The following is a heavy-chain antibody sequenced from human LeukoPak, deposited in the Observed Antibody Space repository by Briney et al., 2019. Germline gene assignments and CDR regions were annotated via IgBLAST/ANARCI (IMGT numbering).Heavy chain of an antibody. CDR1: GFTFSSYA. J-gene: IGHJ4*02. D-gene: IGHD3-22*01. CDR2: ISGSGGST. Sequence: PGGSLRLSCAASGFTFSSYAMSWVRQAPGKGLEWVSAISGSGGSTYYADSVKGRFTISRDSSKNTLYLQMNSLRAEDTAVYYCAKDLYYYDSSGYYYQGNWGQGTLVTVSS. CDR3: AKDLYYYDSSGYYYQGN. V-gene: IGHV3-23*01.